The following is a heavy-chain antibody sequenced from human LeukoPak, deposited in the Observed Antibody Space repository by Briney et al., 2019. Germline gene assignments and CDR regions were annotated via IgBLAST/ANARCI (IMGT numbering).Heavy chain of an antibody. V-gene: IGHV1-2*02. J-gene: IGHJ3*02. CDR3: ARVITMVRGVITDDALDI. CDR2: INPNSGGT. CDR1: GYTFTGYY. Sequence: GASVKVSCKASGYTFTGYYMHWVRQAPGQGPEWMGWINPNSGGTNYAQKFQGRVTMTRDTSISTAYMELSRLRSDDTAVYYCARVITMVRGVITDDALDIWGQGTMVTVSS. D-gene: IGHD3-10*01.